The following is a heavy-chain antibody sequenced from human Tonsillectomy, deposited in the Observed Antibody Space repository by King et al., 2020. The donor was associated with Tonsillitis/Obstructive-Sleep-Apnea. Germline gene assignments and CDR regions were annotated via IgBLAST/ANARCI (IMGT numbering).Heavy chain of an antibody. CDR3: AKAPWGAAAMTPEYYYYYYMDV. J-gene: IGHJ6*03. V-gene: IGHV3-43*01. D-gene: IGHD2-2*01. CDR1: GFTFDDYT. CDR2: ISWDGGST. Sequence: VQLVESGGVVVQPGGSLRLSCAASGFTFDDYTMHWVRQAPGKGLEWVSLISWDGGSTYYADSVKGRFTISRDNSKNSLYLQMNSLRTEDTALYYCAKAPWGAAAMTPEYYYYYYMDVWGKGTTVTVSS.